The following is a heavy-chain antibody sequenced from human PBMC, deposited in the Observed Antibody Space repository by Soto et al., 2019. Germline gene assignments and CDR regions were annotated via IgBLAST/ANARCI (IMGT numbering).Heavy chain of an antibody. CDR1: GFTFGDYA. CDR3: AKVGGSLMSLYDFDS. V-gene: IGHV3-23*01. J-gene: IGHJ4*02. CDR2: MSGVARST. D-gene: IGHD1-26*01. Sequence: GALRLSCEASGFTFGDYAMTWVRQAPGKGLEWVSGMSGVARSTFYADSVRDRFTISRDSSKNTLYLQMDRLTVEDTALYYCAKVGGSLMSLYDFDSWRQRTQVTVSS.